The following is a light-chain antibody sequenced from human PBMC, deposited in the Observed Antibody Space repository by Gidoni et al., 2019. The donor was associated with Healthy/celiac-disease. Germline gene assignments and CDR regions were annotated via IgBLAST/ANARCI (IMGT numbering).Light chain of an antibody. Sequence: IVITQSPLSLPVTPGEPAPISCRSSPSLLHSTGYNYLDWYLQKPGQSPQLLIDLGSNRASGGPDRFSGSGSGTEFTLKISRVEAEDVGVYCCMQALQTWITFXQXTRLEIK. J-gene: IGKJ5*01. CDR1: PSLLHSTGYNY. CDR2: LGS. CDR3: MQALQTWIT. V-gene: IGKV2-28*01.